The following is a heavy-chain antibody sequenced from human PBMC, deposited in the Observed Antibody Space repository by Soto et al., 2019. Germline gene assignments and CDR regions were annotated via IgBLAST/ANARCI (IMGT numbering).Heavy chain of an antibody. Sequence: QITLKESGPTLVKPTQTLTLTCTFSGFSLSTSGVGVGWIRQPPGKALEWLALIYWDDDKRYSPSLKSRLTITKDTSKNQVVLTMTNMDPVDTATDYCAHRSQGYNSGWSRFDYWGQGTLVTVSS. V-gene: IGHV2-5*02. CDR3: AHRSQGYNSGWSRFDY. J-gene: IGHJ4*02. CDR1: GFSLSTSGVG. CDR2: IYWDDDK. D-gene: IGHD6-19*01.